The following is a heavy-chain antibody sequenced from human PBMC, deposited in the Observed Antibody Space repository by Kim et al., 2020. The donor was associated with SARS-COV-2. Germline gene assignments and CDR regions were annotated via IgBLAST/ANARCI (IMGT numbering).Heavy chain of an antibody. J-gene: IGHJ3*02. CDR1: GFTFDDYA. CDR3: AKEAWNYGMGAFDI. Sequence: GGSLRLSCAASGFTFDDYAMHWVRQAPGKGLEWVSLISWDGGSTYYADSVKGRFTISRDNSKNSLYLQMNSLRAEDTALYYCAKEAWNYGMGAFDIWGQGTMVTVSS. V-gene: IGHV3-43D*03. CDR2: ISWDGGST. D-gene: IGHD1-7*01.